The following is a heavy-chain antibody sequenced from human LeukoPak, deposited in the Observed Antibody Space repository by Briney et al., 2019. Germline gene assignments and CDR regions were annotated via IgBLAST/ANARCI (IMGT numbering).Heavy chain of an antibody. Sequence: PGGSLRLSCAASGFTFSSYAMSWVRQAPGKGLEWVSAISGSGGSTYYADSVKGRFTISRDNSKNTLYLQMNSLRAEDTAVYYCAKDRSWDSSGYYYARVYNWFDPWGQGTLVTVSP. D-gene: IGHD3-22*01. J-gene: IGHJ5*02. CDR2: ISGSGGST. V-gene: IGHV3-23*01. CDR1: GFTFSSYA. CDR3: AKDRSWDSSGYYYARVYNWFDP.